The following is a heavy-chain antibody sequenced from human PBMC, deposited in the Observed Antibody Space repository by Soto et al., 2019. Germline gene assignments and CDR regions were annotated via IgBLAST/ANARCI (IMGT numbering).Heavy chain of an antibody. J-gene: IGHJ4*02. CDR1: GFTFSSYW. CDR3: ARDEVDDYGDYGGFDY. V-gene: IGHV3-7*05. Sequence: GGSLRLSCAASGFTFSSYWMSWVRQAPGKGLEWVANIKQDGSEKYYVDSVEGRFTISRDNAKNSLYLQMNSLRAEDTAVYYCARDEVDDYGDYGGFDYWGQGTLVTVSS. CDR2: IKQDGSEK. D-gene: IGHD4-17*01.